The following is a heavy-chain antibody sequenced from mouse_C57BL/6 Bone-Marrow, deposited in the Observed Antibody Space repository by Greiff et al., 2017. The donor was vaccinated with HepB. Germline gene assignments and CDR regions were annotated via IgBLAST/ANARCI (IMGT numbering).Heavy chain of an antibody. Sequence: EVQLVESGGDLVKPGGSLKLSCAASGFTFSTSGMSWVRQSPDERLEWVASISTGGTYTYYPDSVKGRITISRDTATNTLFLLMTSLKSEDSAIYYCARDRFDYYFDYWGQGTTLTVSS. CDR1: GFTFSTSG. CDR2: ISTGGTYT. D-gene: IGHD2-14*01. V-gene: IGHV5-6*01. J-gene: IGHJ2*01. CDR3: ARDRFDYYFDY.